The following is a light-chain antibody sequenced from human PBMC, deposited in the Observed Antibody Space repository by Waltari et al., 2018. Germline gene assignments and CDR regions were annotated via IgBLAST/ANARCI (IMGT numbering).Light chain of an antibody. Sequence: QPVLTQSSSASASLGSSVKLTCTLSSGHSDYIIACHQQQPGKAPRFLMQLEGSGTYTKGSGVPDRFSGSSSGADRYLTISNLQSEDEADYYCETWDTHEFGGGTKLTVL. CDR2: LEGSGTY. CDR1: SGHSDYI. J-gene: IGLJ3*02. V-gene: IGLV4-60*03. CDR3: ETWDTHE.